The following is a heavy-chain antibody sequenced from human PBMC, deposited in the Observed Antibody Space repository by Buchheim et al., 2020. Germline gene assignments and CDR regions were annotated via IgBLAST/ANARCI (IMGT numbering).Heavy chain of an antibody. CDR3: ARGWWFGELAGTFDY. Sequence: QLQLQESGSGLVKPSQTLFLTCAVSGGSISSCGYSWSWLRQPPGKGLEWIGYNYSSGSTYYNPSLKSRVTLSVDRAKNQFSLKLSSVTAADTAVYYCARGWWFGELAGTFDYWGQGTL. V-gene: IGHV4-30-2*01. J-gene: IGHJ4*02. CDR1: GGSISSCGYS. D-gene: IGHD3-10*01. CDR2: NYSSGST.